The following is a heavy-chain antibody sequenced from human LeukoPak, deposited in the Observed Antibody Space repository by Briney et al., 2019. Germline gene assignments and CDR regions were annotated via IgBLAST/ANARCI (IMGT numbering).Heavy chain of an antibody. Sequence: GALRLSCVGSGFNFSSHGMNWVRQSPRKGLEWVSAIGGSGHSTHYADSVQGRFTISRDNSKNTVFLQMKSLRAEDTAVYFCAKDLVVIPSGVGDDYPFDASDIWGQGTLVTVAS. CDR3: AKDLVVIPSGVGDDYPFDASDI. V-gene: IGHV3-23*01. CDR2: IGGSGHST. J-gene: IGHJ3*02. D-gene: IGHD4-11*01. CDR1: GFNFSSHG.